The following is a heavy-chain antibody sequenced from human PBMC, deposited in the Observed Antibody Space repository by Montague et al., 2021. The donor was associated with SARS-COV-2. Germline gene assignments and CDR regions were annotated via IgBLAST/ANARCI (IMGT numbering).Heavy chain of an antibody. Sequence: SETLSLTCTVSGGSISSYYWSWIRQPPGKGLEWIGYIYYSGSTNYNPSLKSRVTISVDTSKNQFSLRLSSVTAADTAVYYCARASGWMGNAFDIWGQGTMVTVSS. J-gene: IGHJ3*02. CDR2: IYYSGST. D-gene: IGHD6-19*01. V-gene: IGHV4-59*01. CDR3: ARASGWMGNAFDI. CDR1: GGSISSYY.